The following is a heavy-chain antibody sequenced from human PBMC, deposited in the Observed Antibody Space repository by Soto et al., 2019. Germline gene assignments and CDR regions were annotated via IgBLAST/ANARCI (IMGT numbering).Heavy chain of an antibody. V-gene: IGHV1-18*01. CDR3: ARSTTYYYDSSGKQGAFDI. D-gene: IGHD3-22*01. CDR1: GYTFTSYG. J-gene: IGHJ3*02. Sequence: ASVKVSCKASGYTFTSYGISWVRRAPGQGLEWMGWISAYNGNTNYAQKLQGRVTMTTDTSTSTAYMELRSLRSDDTAVYYCARSTTYYYDSSGKQGAFDIWGQGTMVTVSS. CDR2: ISAYNGNT.